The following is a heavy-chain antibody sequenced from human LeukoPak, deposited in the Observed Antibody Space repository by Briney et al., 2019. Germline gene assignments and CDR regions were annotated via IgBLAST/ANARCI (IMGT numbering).Heavy chain of an antibody. CDR1: GFTVSRNY. J-gene: IGHJ2*01. V-gene: IGHV3-66*01. CDR2: IFSGGST. D-gene: IGHD3-22*01. CDR3: ARVNYYDLFFDL. Sequence: GGSLRLSCAASGFTVSRNYMSWVRQAPGKGLEWVSTIFSGGSTYYADSVKGRFTISRDNSKDTLYLQMNSLRAEDTAVYYCARVNYYDLFFDLWGRGTVVTVSS.